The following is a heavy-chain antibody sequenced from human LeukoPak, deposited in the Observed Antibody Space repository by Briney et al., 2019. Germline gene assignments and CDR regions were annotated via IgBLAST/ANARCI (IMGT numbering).Heavy chain of an antibody. CDR1: GYTFTAYY. D-gene: IGHD1-7*01. V-gene: IGHV1-2*02. Sequence: ASVKVSCKASGYTFTAYYIHWVRQAPGQGLEWMGWINPNSGGTTYAQKFQGKVTMTRDTSISTAYMELRSLRFDDTAVYYCARADWNYANYWGQGTLVTVSS. CDR2: INPNSGGT. J-gene: IGHJ4*02. CDR3: ARADWNYANY.